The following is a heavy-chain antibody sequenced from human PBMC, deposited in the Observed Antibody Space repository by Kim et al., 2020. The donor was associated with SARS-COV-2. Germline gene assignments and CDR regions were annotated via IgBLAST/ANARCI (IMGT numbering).Heavy chain of an antibody. CDR3: ARPRGDLGGYFDY. J-gene: IGHJ4*02. D-gene: IGHD3-16*01. V-gene: IGHV3-33*01. Sequence: GGSLRLSCAASGFTFSSYGMHWVRQAPGKGLEWVAVIWYDGSNKYYADSVKGRFTISRDNSKNTLYLQMNSLRAEDTAVYYCARPRGDLGGYFDYWGQGTLVTVSS. CDR2: IWYDGSNK. CDR1: GFTFSSYG.